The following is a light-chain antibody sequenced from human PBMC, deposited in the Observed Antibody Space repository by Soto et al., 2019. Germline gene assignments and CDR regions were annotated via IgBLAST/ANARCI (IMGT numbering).Light chain of an antibody. Sequence: EIVLTQSPATLSLSPGERATLSCRASQRVSSYLAWYQQKPGQAPRLLIYDASNRATGIPARFSGSGSGTDFTLTISSLEPEGFAVYYCQQRSNWPLGTFGQGTKVEIK. CDR3: QQRSNWPLGT. CDR1: QRVSSY. CDR2: DAS. V-gene: IGKV3-11*01. J-gene: IGKJ1*01.